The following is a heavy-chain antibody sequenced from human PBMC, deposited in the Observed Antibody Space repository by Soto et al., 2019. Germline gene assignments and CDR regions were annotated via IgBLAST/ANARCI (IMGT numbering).Heavy chain of an antibody. Sequence: ASVKVSCKASGYTFTSYDINWVRQATGQGLEWMGWMNPNSGNTGYAQKFQGRVTMTRNTSISTAYMELSSLRSEDTAVYYCARASGITMVRGSHYYMDVWGKGTTVTVSS. CDR3: ARASGITMVRGSHYYMDV. V-gene: IGHV1-8*01. J-gene: IGHJ6*03. CDR2: MNPNSGNT. CDR1: GYTFTSYD. D-gene: IGHD3-10*01.